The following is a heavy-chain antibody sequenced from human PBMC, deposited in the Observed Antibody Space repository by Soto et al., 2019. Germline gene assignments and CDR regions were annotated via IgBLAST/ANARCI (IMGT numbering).Heavy chain of an antibody. J-gene: IGHJ4*02. CDR1: GFTFSSYA. CDR3: AREAVGAWYGFDD. CDR2: ISYDGSNK. V-gene: IGHV3-30-3*01. Sequence: GGSLRLSCAASGFTFSSYAMHWVRQAPGKGLEWVAVISYDGSNKYYADSVKGRFTISRDNSKNSLYLQMNSLRAEDTAVYYCAREAVGAWYGFDDWGQGTLVTVSS. D-gene: IGHD1-26*01.